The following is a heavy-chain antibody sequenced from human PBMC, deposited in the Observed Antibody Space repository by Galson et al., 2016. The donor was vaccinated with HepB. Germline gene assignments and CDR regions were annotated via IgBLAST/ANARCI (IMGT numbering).Heavy chain of an antibody. CDR2: INAGNGNT. Sequence: SVKVSCKASGYSLTNYGINWVRQAPGQRLEWMGWINAGNGNTKYSQKFQGRVTITRDTSASTAYMELSSLRSEDTAVYYCARRGIAVAGFDYWGQGTLVTVSS. CDR1: GYSLTNYG. J-gene: IGHJ4*02. D-gene: IGHD6-19*01. CDR3: ARRGIAVAGFDY. V-gene: IGHV1-3*01.